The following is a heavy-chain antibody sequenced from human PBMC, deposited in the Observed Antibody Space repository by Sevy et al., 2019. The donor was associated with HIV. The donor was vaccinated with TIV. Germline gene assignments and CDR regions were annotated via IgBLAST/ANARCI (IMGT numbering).Heavy chain of an antibody. CDR1: GDSISNTPFY. D-gene: IGHD2-21*01. CDR3: AREKVGYFSHSRGGDYYYFDS. CDR2: IDIRGGT. V-gene: IGHV4-61*02. J-gene: IGHJ4*02. Sequence: SETLSLTCTFSGDSISNTPFYWSWIRLSAGKGLEWLGRIDIRGGTNYNPSLKSRVALSVDMSKNEFSLKLNSVTAADTAVYYCAREKVGYFSHSRGGDYYYFDSWGLGTLVTVSS.